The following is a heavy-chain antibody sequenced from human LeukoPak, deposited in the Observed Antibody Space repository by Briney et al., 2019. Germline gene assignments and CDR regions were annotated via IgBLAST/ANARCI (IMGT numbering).Heavy chain of an antibody. V-gene: IGHV3-7*01. CDR1: GFTFSTYW. D-gene: IGHD6-13*01. CDR3: ARIFGYSSIYYFEY. CDR2: IKGDGSEK. J-gene: IGHJ4*02. Sequence: GGSLRLSCAASGFTFSTYWMSWVRQAPGKGLEWVANIKGDGSEKYYVDSVKGRFTLSRDNAKNSLYLQMNSLRAEDTAVYYCARIFGYSSIYYFEYWGQGTLVTVSS.